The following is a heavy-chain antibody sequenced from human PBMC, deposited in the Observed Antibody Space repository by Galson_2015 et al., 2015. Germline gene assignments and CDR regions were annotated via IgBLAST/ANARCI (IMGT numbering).Heavy chain of an antibody. CDR2: MYPSGTT. J-gene: IGHJ3*02. CDR1: TFTVSVSF. CDR3: ARDVLNKAFDI. V-gene: IGHV3-66*03. D-gene: IGHD2/OR15-2a*01. Sequence: SLRLSCAPSTFTVSVSFVTWVRQAPGKGLEWVSVMYPSGTTYIEDYVKGRFSLSRDSSKNILYLHMSSLKAEDTAVYYCARDVLNKAFDIWGQRTIVSVSS.